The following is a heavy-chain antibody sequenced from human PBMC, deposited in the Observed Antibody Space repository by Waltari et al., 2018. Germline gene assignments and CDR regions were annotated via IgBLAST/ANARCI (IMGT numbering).Heavy chain of an antibody. J-gene: IGHJ4*02. Sequence: QVQLVESGGGVVQPGGSLRLCGAASVFTFSGCGMHWVRQAPGKGLEWVAFIRYDGSNKYYADSVKGRFTISRDNSKNTLYLQMNSLRAEDTAVYYCAKPADYWGQGTLVTVSS. CDR3: AKPADY. CDR1: VFTFSGCG. CDR2: IRYDGSNK. V-gene: IGHV3-30*02.